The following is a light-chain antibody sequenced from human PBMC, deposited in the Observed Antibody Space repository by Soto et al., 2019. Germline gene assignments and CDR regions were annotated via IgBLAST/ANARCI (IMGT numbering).Light chain of an antibody. J-gene: IGKJ4*02. Sequence: EIVLTQSPATLSLSPGERATLSCRASQSVSSYLAWYQHKPGQAPRLLIYDASNRATGIPARFSGSGSGTDFTLTIISLEPEDFAVYYFQQRSNWTGFGGGTKVEIK. CDR3: QQRSNWTG. CDR1: QSVSSY. CDR2: DAS. V-gene: IGKV3-11*01.